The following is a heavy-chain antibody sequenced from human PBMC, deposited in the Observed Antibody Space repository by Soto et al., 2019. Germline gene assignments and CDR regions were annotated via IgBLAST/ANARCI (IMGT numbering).Heavy chain of an antibody. CDR1: GGSISSSSYY. Sequence: SETLSLTCTVSGGSISSSSYYWVWIRHPPGKGLEWIGSIYYSGSTYYNPSLKSRVTISVDTSKNQFSLKLSSVTAADTAVYYCASPRDGYNLDFDYWGQGTLVTVSS. CDR3: ASPRDGYNLDFDY. V-gene: IGHV4-39*01. CDR2: IYYSGST. D-gene: IGHD5-12*01. J-gene: IGHJ4*02.